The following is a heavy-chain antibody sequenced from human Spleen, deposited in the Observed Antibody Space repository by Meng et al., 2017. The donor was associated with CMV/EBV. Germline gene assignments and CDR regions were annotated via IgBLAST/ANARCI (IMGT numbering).Heavy chain of an antibody. CDR1: GGTFSSYA. Sequence: KASGGTFSSYAISWLRQAPGKGLEWMGGIIPILGIANYAQKFQGRVTITADKSTSTAYMELSSLRSEDTAVYYCATPDSSGYYYRFDYWGQGTLVTVSS. J-gene: IGHJ4*02. CDR3: ATPDSSGYYYRFDY. D-gene: IGHD3-22*01. V-gene: IGHV1-69*10. CDR2: IIPILGIA.